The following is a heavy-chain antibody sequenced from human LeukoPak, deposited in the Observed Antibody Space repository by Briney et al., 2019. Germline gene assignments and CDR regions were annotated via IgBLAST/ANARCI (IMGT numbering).Heavy chain of an antibody. V-gene: IGHV3-48*01. D-gene: IGHD6-13*01. J-gene: IGHJ3*02. Sequence: PGGSLRLSCAASGFTFSSYSMNWVRQAPGKGLEWVSYISSSSSTIYYADSVKGRFTISRDNAKNSLYLQMNSLRAEDTAVYYCARAYSSSWPMGLSAFDIWGQGTMVTVSS. CDR1: GFTFSSYS. CDR2: ISSSSSTI. CDR3: ARAYSSSWPMGLSAFDI.